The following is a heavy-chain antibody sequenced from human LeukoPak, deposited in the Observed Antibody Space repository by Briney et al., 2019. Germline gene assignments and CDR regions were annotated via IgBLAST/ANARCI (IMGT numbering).Heavy chain of an antibody. CDR2: ISYDGSNK. V-gene: IGHV3-30-3*01. CDR1: GFTFSSYA. CDR3: ARGIRYSSSSYFDY. J-gene: IGHJ4*02. Sequence: GRSLRLSCAASGFTFSSYAMHWVRQAPGKGLEWVAVISYDGSNKYYADSVKGRFTISRDNSKNTLYLQMNSLRAEDTAAYYCARGIRYSSSSYFDYWGQGTLVTVSS. D-gene: IGHD6-6*01.